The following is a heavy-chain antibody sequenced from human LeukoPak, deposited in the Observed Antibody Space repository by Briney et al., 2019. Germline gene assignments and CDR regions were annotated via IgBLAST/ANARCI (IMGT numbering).Heavy chain of an antibody. V-gene: IGHV1-8*01. CDR2: MNPNSGNT. J-gene: IGHJ5*02. CDR3: ARDRADCSSTSCYGNWFDP. Sequence: ASVKVSCKASGYTFTSYDINWVRQATGQGLEWMGWMNPNSGNTGYAQKFQGRVTMTRNTSISTAYMELSSLRSEDTAVYYCARDRADCSSTSCYGNWFDPWGQGTLVTVSS. D-gene: IGHD2-2*01. CDR1: GYTFTSYD.